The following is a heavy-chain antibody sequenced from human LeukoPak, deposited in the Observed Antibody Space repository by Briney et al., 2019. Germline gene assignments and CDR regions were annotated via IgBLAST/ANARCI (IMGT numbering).Heavy chain of an antibody. D-gene: IGHD3-9*01. J-gene: IGHJ6*02. V-gene: IGHV1-3*01. Sequence: KFQGRVTITRDTSASTAYMELSSLRSEDTAVYYCARGGDILTGSPLYGMDVWGQGTTVTVSS. CDR3: ARGGDILTGSPLYGMDV.